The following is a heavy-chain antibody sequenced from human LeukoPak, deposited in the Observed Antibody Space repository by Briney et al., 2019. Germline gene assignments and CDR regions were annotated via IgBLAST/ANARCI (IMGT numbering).Heavy chain of an antibody. J-gene: IGHJ5*02. CDR2: INHSGST. Sequence: PSETLSLTCAVYGGSFSGYYWSWIRQPPGKGLEWIGEINHSGSTNYNPSLKSRVTISVDTSKNQFSLKLSSVTAADTAVYYCARGHGLLWFGELSWFDPWGQGTLVTVSS. CDR1: GGSFSGYY. V-gene: IGHV4-34*01. D-gene: IGHD3-10*01. CDR3: ARGHGLLWFGELSWFDP.